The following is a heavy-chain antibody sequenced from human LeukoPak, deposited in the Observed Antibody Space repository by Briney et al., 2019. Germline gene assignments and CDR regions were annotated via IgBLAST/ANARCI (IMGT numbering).Heavy chain of an antibody. D-gene: IGHD1-26*01. CDR3: TRRGSGNGGTYAGMDV. CDR2: LLYNGNT. J-gene: IGHJ6*02. CDR1: GDSISSDVHY. V-gene: IGHV4-39*01. Sequence: PSETLSLTCNVAGDSISSDVHYWDWIRQATGRGLEWIGSLLYNGNTWYNPSLESRVTISVDTSENKFSLRLTSVKAADTALYFCTRRGSGNGGTYAGMDVWGPGTSVTVSS.